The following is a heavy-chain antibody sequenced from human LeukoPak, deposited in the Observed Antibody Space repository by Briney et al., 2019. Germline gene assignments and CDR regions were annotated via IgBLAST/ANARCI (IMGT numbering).Heavy chain of an antibody. Sequence: GGSLRLSCAASGFTFSSYSMNWVRQAPGKGLEWVSYISSSSSTIYYADSVKGRFTISRDNSKNTLYLQMNSLRAEDTAVYYCAKARVIVVVPAATDVWGKGTTVTIPS. CDR3: AKARVIVVVPAATDV. CDR2: ISSSSSTI. J-gene: IGHJ6*04. CDR1: GFTFSSYS. V-gene: IGHV3-48*01. D-gene: IGHD2-2*01.